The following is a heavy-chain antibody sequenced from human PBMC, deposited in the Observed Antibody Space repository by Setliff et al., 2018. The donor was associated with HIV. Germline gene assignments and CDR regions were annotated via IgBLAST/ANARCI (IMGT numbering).Heavy chain of an antibody. D-gene: IGHD2-2*01. Sequence: ASVKVSCKASGYTFTTFAMHWVRQAPGQRLEWMGWINAGNGNTKYSQKFQGRVTIARDTSASTAYMDLSSLRSEDTALYYCARDLGYCSTTSCYSGGVLDYWGQVTLVTVSS. CDR3: ARDLGYCSTTSCYSGGVLDY. CDR1: GYTFTTFA. J-gene: IGHJ4*02. CDR2: INAGNGNT. V-gene: IGHV1-3*01.